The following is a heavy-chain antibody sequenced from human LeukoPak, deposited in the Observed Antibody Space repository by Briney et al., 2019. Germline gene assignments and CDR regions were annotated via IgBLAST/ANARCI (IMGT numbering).Heavy chain of an antibody. V-gene: IGHV3-23*01. D-gene: IGHD4-11*01. J-gene: IGHJ4*02. Sequence: GGSLRLSCVASGFSFSDYAMTWIRQTPGKGLEWVSTISGSTTSTYYADSVKGRFIISRDNSKNVVYLQMNRLRAEDTAVYLCAKSHMTSEDFWGQGTLVTVSS. CDR3: AKSHMTSEDF. CDR1: GFSFSDYA. CDR2: ISGSTTST.